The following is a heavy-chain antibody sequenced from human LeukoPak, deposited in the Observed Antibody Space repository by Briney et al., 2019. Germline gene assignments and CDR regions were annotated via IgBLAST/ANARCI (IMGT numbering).Heavy chain of an antibody. CDR2: ISSRAATI. CDR3: SRVGALSSSWLLY. CDR1: GFTFSSFE. Sequence: GGSLRLSCSASGFTFSSFEMNWVRQAPGKGLEWVSSISSRAATIYYTDSVKGRFTISRDNAKNSLYLQMNSLRAEDTAVYYCSRVGALSSSWLLYWGQGTLVTVSS. D-gene: IGHD6-13*01. J-gene: IGHJ4*02. V-gene: IGHV3-48*03.